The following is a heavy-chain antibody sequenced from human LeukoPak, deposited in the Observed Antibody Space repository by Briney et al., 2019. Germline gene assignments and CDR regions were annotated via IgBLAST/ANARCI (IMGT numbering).Heavy chain of an antibody. CDR3: ASTLGYCSSTSCYTSDDDAFDI. CDR2: ISAYNGNT. D-gene: IGHD2-2*02. CDR1: GYTFTSYY. V-gene: IGHV1-18*04. Sequence: ASVKVSCKASGYTFTSYYMHWVRQAPGQGLEWMGWISAYNGNTNYAQKLQGRVTMTTDTSTSTAYMELRSLRSDDTAVYYCASTLGYCSSTSCYTSDDDAFDIWGQGTMVTVSS. J-gene: IGHJ3*02.